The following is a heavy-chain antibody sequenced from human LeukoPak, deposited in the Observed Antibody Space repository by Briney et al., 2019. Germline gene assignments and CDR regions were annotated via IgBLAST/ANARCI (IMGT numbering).Heavy chain of an antibody. CDR3: ARQFCSSTSCYFVSGPYYYYGMDV. J-gene: IGHJ6*02. Sequence: SETLSLTCTVSGGSISSSSYYWGWIRQPPGKGLEWIGSIYYSGSTYYNPSLKSRVTISVDTSKNQFSLKLSSVTAADTAVYYCARQFCSSTSCYFVSGPYYYYGMDVWGQGTTVTVSS. CDR1: GGSISSSSYY. CDR2: IYYSGST. D-gene: IGHD2-2*01. V-gene: IGHV4-39*01.